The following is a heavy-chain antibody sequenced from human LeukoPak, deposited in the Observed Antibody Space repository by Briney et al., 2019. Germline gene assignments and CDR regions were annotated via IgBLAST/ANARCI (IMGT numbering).Heavy chain of an antibody. V-gene: IGHV3-23*01. CDR1: GFTFSSYA. Sequence: GGSLRLSCAASGFTFSSYAMSWVRQAPGKGLEWVSAISGSGGSTYYADSVKGRFTISRDNSKYTLYLQMNSLRAEDMAVYYCAKDPGGIAAAGIFDYWGQGTLVTVSS. CDR3: AKDPGGIAAAGIFDY. D-gene: IGHD6-13*01. J-gene: IGHJ4*02. CDR2: ISGSGGST.